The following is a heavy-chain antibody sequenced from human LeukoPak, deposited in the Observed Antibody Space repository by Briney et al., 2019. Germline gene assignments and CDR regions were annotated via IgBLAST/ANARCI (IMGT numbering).Heavy chain of an antibody. CDR1: RFSFITYW. CDR2: IKQDGSEK. D-gene: IGHD1/OR15-1a*01. V-gene: IGHV3-7*01. J-gene: IGHJ4*02. CDR3: ARGTSIYGY. Sequence: PGGSLRLSCVDSRFSFITYWMCRVRPAPGEGLEWVANIKQDGSEKYYADSVKGRFTIYRDNAKNSLYLQMNSLRAEDTAVYYCARGTSIYGYWGQGTLVTVSS.